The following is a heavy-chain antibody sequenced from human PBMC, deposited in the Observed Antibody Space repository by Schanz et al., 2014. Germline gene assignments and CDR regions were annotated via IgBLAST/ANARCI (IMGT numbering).Heavy chain of an antibody. J-gene: IGHJ4*02. V-gene: IGHV1-46*03. CDR3: ARDGVDAAAGGNY. CDR2: VNPSVRGT. Sequence: QVQLVQSGPEVKKPGASVKVSCKASGYTLSAYSLHWVRQAPGQGLEWMGIVNPSVRGTHFAREFQGRVTVTSDTSTSTVYMELSGLRSEDTAVYYCARDGVDAAAGGNYWGQGTLVTVSS. D-gene: IGHD6-13*01. CDR1: GYTLSAYS.